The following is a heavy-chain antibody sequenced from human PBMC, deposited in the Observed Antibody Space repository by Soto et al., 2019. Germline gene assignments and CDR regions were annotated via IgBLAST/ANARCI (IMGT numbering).Heavy chain of an antibody. Sequence: QVQLQESGPGLVKPSGTLSLTCAVSGGSISSSNWWSWVRQPPGKGQEWIEEIYHSGSTNYNPSLKSRVTISVDKSKNQFSLKLSSVTAADTAVYYCARTYCSSTSCYYYYYGMDVWGQGTTVTVSS. V-gene: IGHV4-4*02. CDR1: GGSISSSNW. CDR3: ARTYCSSTSCYYYYYGMDV. D-gene: IGHD2-2*01. J-gene: IGHJ6*02. CDR2: IYHSGST.